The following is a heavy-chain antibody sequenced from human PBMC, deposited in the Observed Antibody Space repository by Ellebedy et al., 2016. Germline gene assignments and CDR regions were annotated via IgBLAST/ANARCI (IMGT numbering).Heavy chain of an antibody. Sequence: GESLKISCAASGFTFSSYSMNWVRQAPGKGLEWVSSISSSSSYIYYADSVKGRFTISRDNAKNSLYLQMNSLRAEDTAVYYCARSSTALRGEPTGYYDFWKEVWYFDLWGRGTLVTVSS. D-gene: IGHD3-3*01. J-gene: IGHJ2*01. CDR1: GFTFSSYS. V-gene: IGHV3-21*01. CDR2: ISSSSSYI. CDR3: ARSSTALRGEPTGYYDFWKEVWYFDL.